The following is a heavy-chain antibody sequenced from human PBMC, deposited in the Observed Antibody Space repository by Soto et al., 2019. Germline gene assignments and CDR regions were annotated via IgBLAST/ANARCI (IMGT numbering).Heavy chain of an antibody. CDR3: ARDEGSRYSYYGMDV. CDR2: IYYSGST. J-gene: IGHJ6*02. Sequence: QVQLQESGPGLVKPSQTLSLTCTVSGGSISSGGYYWSWIRQHPGKGLEWIRYIYYSGSTYYNPSLKSRVTISVDTSKNQFSLKLSSVTAADTAVYYCARDEGSRYSYYGMDVWGQGTTVTVSS. V-gene: IGHV4-31*03. CDR1: GGSISSGGYY.